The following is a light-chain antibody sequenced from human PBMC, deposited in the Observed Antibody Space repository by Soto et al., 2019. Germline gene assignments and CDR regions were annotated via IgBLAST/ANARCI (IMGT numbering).Light chain of an antibody. CDR3: XXXXXSPRT. J-gene: IGKJ2*01. Sequence: EIVLTQSPGTLSLSPGERATLSCRASQTVISSYLAWYQQKPGQAPRLLIFGASSRATGIPDRFSGSGSGTDFTLTISGLEPDXXXXXXXXXXXXSPRTFGQGTKLEIK. V-gene: IGKV3-20*01. CDR1: QTVISSY. CDR2: GAS.